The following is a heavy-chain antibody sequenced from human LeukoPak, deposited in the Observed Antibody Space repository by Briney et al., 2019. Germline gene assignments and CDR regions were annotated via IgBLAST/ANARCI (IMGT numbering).Heavy chain of an antibody. V-gene: IGHV3-21*01. CDR2: ISSSSDSI. CDR1: GFTFSDYS. J-gene: IGHJ6*02. CDR3: ARCSGGTCYSGAHSFYGMDV. Sequence: GGSLRLSCAASGFTFSDYSMNWVRQAPGKGLEWVSSISSSSDSIYYADSVKGRFTISRDNAKNSLYLQVNSLRAEDTAVCYCARCSGGTCYSGAHSFYGMDVWGQGTTVSVSS. D-gene: IGHD2-15*01.